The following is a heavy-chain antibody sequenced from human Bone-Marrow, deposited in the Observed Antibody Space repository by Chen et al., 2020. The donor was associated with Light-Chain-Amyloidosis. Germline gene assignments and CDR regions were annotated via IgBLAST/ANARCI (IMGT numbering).Heavy chain of an antibody. CDR1: GFTFSSQP. Sequence: EVQLLESGGGLVQPGGSLRLSRAASGFTFSSQPMSGVRQAPGQGLEWVLGISDRGSNTYYADSMDGRFTVCRDNSKNTLHLQMNSLGAEDTAVDYRAKWDWNTNYFDDWGQGTLVTVSS. D-gene: IGHD1-1*01. J-gene: IGHJ4*02. CDR2: ISDRGSNT. CDR3: AKWDWNTNYFDD. V-gene: IGHV3-23*01.